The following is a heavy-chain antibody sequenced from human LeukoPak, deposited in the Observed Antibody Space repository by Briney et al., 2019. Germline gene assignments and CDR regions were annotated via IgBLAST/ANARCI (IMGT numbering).Heavy chain of an antibody. CDR1: GFTFSSYA. D-gene: IGHD2-21*02. Sequence: GGSLRLSCAASGFTFSSYAMSWVRQAPGKGLEWVANIKQDGSEKYYVDSVKGRFTISRDNAKNSLYLQMNSLRAEDTAVYYCARIKGVVVTDIGYWGQGTLVTVSS. CDR2: IKQDGSEK. J-gene: IGHJ4*02. CDR3: ARIKGVVVTDIGY. V-gene: IGHV3-7*03.